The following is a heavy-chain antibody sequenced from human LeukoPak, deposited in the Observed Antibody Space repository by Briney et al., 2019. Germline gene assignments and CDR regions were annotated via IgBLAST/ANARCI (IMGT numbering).Heavy chain of an antibody. CDR2: IKSKTDGGTT. V-gene: IGHV3-15*01. CDR1: GSTFSNAW. D-gene: IGHD1-26*01. J-gene: IGHJ4*02. CDR3: TTDPSDVGARYYFDY. Sequence: PGGSLRLSCAASGSTFSNAWMSWVRQAPGKGLEWVGRIKSKTDGGTTDYAAPVKGRFTISRDDSKNTLYLQMNSLKTEDTAVYYCTTDPSDVGARYYFDYWGQGTLVTVSS.